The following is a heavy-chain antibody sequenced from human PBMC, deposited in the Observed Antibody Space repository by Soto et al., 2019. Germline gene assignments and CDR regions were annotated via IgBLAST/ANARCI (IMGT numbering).Heavy chain of an antibody. CDR3: AKEGSRQYYYYYGMDV. D-gene: IGHD1-26*01. V-gene: IGHV3-23*01. CDR1: GFTFSSYA. Sequence: GSLRLSCAASGFTFSSYAMSWVRQAPGKGLEWVSAISGSGGSTYYADSVKGRFTISRDNSKNTLYLQMNSLRAEDTAVYYCAKEGSRQYYYYYGMDVWGQGTTVTVSS. J-gene: IGHJ6*02. CDR2: ISGSGGST.